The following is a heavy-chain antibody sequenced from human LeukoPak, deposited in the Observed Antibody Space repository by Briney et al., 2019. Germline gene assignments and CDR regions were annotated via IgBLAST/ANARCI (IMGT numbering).Heavy chain of an antibody. J-gene: IGHJ4*02. V-gene: IGHV4-59*01. CDR1: GGSLNSYY. CDR2: IYYSGST. D-gene: IGHD1-26*01. CDR3: ARAVAGARFDY. Sequence: SETLSLTCYVSGGSLNSYYWHWIRQPPGKGLEWIGYIYYSGSTNYNPSLKSRLTISVDMSKNQFSLKLSSVTAADTAVYYCARAVAGARFDYWGQGTLVTVSS.